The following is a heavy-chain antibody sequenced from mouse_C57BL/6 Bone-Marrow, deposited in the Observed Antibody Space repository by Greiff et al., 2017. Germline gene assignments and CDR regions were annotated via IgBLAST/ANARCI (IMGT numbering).Heavy chain of an antibody. D-gene: IGHD1-1*01. J-gene: IGHJ2*01. V-gene: IGHV1-64*01. Sequence: QVQLQQPGAELVKPGASVKLSCKASGYTFTSYWMHWVKQRPGQGLEWIGMIHPNSGSTNYNEKFKSKATLTVDKSSSTAYMQLSSLTSEDSAVYYCARSSYYYGSSRSWGTNWGQGTTLTVST. CDR2: IHPNSGST. CDR1: GYTFTSYW. CDR3: ARSSYYYGSSRSWGTN.